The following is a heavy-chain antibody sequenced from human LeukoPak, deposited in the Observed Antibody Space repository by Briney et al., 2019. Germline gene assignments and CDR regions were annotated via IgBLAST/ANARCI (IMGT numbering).Heavy chain of an antibody. J-gene: IGHJ4*02. V-gene: IGHV4-59*08. CDR1: GGSITNYY. CDR2: IYNTGRT. Sequence: SSETLSLTCSVSGGSITNYYWSWIRQSPGKGLEWIGFIYNTGRTNYNPSLQSRVTMSIDTSKNQFSLKLSSVTAADTAVYYCAGHRSCSSITCYAGAVNYWGQGSLVTVSS. CDR3: AGHRSCSSITCYAGAVNY. D-gene: IGHD2-2*01.